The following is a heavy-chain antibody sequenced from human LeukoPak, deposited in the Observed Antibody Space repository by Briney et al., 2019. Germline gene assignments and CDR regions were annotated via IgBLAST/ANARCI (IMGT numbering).Heavy chain of an antibody. CDR3: ARAPITMIAVRGDAFDI. V-gene: IGHV4-59*01. CDR2: IYYSGST. Sequence: ETLSLTCTVSGGSISSYYWSWIRQPPGKGLEWIGYIYYSGSTNYNPSLKSRVTISVDTSKNQFSLKLSSVTAADTAVYYCARAPITMIAVRGDAFDIWGQGTMVTVSS. D-gene: IGHD3-22*01. J-gene: IGHJ3*02. CDR1: GGSISSYY.